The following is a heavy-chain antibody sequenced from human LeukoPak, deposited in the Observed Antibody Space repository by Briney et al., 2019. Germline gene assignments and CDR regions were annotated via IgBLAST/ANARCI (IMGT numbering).Heavy chain of an antibody. CDR3: ARVRYSSAWGWFDP. Sequence: KPSETLSLTCAVSGGSISSSNWWSWVRQPPGKGLEWIGEIYHSGSTNYNPSLKSRVTISVDKSKNQFSLKLSSLTAADTAVYYCARVRYSSAWGWFDPWGQGTLVTVSS. J-gene: IGHJ5*02. CDR2: IYHSGST. V-gene: IGHV4-4*02. D-gene: IGHD6-19*01. CDR1: GGSISSSNW.